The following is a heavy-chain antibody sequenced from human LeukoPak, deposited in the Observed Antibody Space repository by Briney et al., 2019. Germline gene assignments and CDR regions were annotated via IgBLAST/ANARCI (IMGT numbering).Heavy chain of an antibody. CDR1: GFTFSDYY. D-gene: IGHD2-21*02. Sequence: GGSLRLSCAASGFTFSDYYMGWIRQVPGKGLEWVSYISSSGSTIYYADSVKGRFTISRDNAKNSLYLQMNSLRAEDTAVYYCARDHCGGDCYVNWFDPWGQGTLVTVSS. CDR2: ISSSGSTI. V-gene: IGHV3-11*04. J-gene: IGHJ5*02. CDR3: ARDHCGGDCYVNWFDP.